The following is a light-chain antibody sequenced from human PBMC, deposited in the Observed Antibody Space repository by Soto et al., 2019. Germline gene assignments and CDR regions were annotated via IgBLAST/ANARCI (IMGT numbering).Light chain of an antibody. CDR3: QHYSNWPPT. CDR1: ESVHRN. J-gene: IGKJ3*01. CDR2: YAS. V-gene: IGKV3-15*01. Sequence: EVVMTQSPATLSVSPGERVTLSCRASESVHRNLAWYHQKPGQGPSLLIYYASTRATGVPDRFTGSGSGTEFPLTISSLQSADFGVYHCQHYSNWPPTFGPGTKVEIK.